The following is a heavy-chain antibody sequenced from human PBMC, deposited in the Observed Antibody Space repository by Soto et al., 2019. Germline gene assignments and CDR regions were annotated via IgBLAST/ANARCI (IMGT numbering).Heavy chain of an antibody. D-gene: IGHD3-22*01. CDR3: ARAIGPTLFDY. Sequence: PGGSLRLSCAASGFTFSTYAMTWVRQAPGRGLEWVSSISGSGDSTYYADSVKGRFTISRDNSKNTLYLQMNSLRAGDTAIYFCARAIGPTLFDYWGQGTLVTVSS. V-gene: IGHV3-23*01. J-gene: IGHJ4*02. CDR2: ISGSGDST. CDR1: GFTFSTYA.